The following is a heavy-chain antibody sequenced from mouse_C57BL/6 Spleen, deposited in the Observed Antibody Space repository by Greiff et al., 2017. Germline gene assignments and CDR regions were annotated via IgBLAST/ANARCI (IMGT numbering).Heavy chain of an antibody. J-gene: IGHJ1*03. V-gene: IGHV1-39*01. CDR3: ARWDANWYFDV. Sequence: EVKLMESGPELVKPGASVKISCKASGYSFTDYNMNWVKQSNGKSLAWIGEINPSYGTTSYNQKFKGKATLTVDQSSSTAYMQLNSLPSEASAVYYCARWDANWYFDVWGTGTTVTVSS. CDR1: GYSFTDYN. D-gene: IGHD4-1*01. CDR2: INPSYGTT.